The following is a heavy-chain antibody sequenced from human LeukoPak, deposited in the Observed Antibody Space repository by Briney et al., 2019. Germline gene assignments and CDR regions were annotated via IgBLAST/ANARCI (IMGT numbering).Heavy chain of an antibody. Sequence: SQTLSLTCADSGDSVTSGGYSWTWIRQHPGKALEWIGHISNTGTTAYNPSLKSRVSISVDTSTNQFSLRLGSVSAADTAVYYCARDILVTSSPDAFDIWGPGTMVTVSS. CDR3: ARDILVTSSPDAFDI. V-gene: IGHV4-31*11. CDR2: ISNTGTT. J-gene: IGHJ3*02. CDR1: GDSVTSGGYS. D-gene: IGHD2-21*02.